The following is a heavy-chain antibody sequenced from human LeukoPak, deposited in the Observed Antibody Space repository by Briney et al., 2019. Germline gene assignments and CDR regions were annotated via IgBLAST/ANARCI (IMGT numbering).Heavy chain of an antibody. J-gene: IGHJ4*02. CDR1: GYTFTGYY. CDR2: TSPNSGGT. V-gene: IGHV1-2*02. Sequence: ASVKVSCKASGYTFTGYYLHWVRQAPGQGLEWMGWTSPNSGGTNYAQRFQGRVTMTRDTSISTAYMELSSLRSDDTAVYYCELRESWGDYWGQGTLVTVSS. CDR3: ELRESWGDY. D-gene: IGHD1-1*01.